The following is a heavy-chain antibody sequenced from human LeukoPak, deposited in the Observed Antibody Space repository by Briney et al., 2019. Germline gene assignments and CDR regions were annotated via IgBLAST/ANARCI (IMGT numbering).Heavy chain of an antibody. CDR2: ISGSGGST. D-gene: IGHD5-12*01. J-gene: IGHJ5*02. V-gene: IGHV3-23*01. CDR3: AKGLSGYDFSWFDP. CDR1: GFTFSSYA. Sequence: GSLRLSCAASGFTFSSYAMSWVRQAPGKGLEWVSAISGSGGSTYYADSVKGRFTISRDNSKDTLYLQMNSLRAEDTAVYYCAKGLSGYDFSWFDPWGQGTLVTVSS.